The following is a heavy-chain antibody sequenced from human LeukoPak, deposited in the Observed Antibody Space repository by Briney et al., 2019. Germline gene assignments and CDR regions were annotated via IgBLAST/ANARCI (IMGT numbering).Heavy chain of an antibody. J-gene: IGHJ6*04. CDR1: GYTFTSYG. Sequence: SCKASGYTFTSYGMHWVRQAPGKGLEWVAAISYDESNQSYADSVKGRFTISRDNSKNTLYLQMNSLRAEDTAVYYCAKARPTYMFRGVPLDVWGKGTTVPVSS. CDR3: AKARPTYMFRGVPLDV. D-gene: IGHD3-10*01. CDR2: ISYDESNQ. V-gene: IGHV3-30*18.